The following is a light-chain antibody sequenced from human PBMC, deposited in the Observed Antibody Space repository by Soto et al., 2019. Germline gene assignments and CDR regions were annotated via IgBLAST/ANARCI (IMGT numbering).Light chain of an antibody. CDR3: QQYNNWPPWT. V-gene: IGKV3-15*01. J-gene: IGKJ1*01. CDR1: QSVSNN. Sequence: ILMTQSPATLSVSPGERATLSCRASQSVSNNLAWSQQKPGQAPRLLIYDASTRATGIPARFSGSGSGTEFTLTITGLQSEDCAVYYCQQYNNWPPWTFGQGTKVEIK. CDR2: DAS.